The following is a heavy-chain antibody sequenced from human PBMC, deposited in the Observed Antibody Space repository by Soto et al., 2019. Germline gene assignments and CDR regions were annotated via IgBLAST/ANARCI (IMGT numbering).Heavy chain of an antibody. Sequence: GGSLRLSCAASGLTFTNALMNWVRQAPGKGLEWVGRIKSKNDGGATEYSAPVKDRFTISRDDSRDTLYLQMNSLKIEDTAVYYCTTDAQWGIWGQGTMVTVSS. J-gene: IGHJ3*02. D-gene: IGHD2-8*01. CDR1: GLTFTNAL. CDR2: IKSKNDGGAT. CDR3: TTDAQWGI. V-gene: IGHV3-15*07.